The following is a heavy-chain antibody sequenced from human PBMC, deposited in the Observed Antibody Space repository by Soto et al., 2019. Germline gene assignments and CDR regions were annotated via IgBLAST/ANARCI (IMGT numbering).Heavy chain of an antibody. D-gene: IGHD4-4*01. J-gene: IGHJ4*02. Sequence: QVQLQQWGAGLLKPSETLSLTCAVYGGSLSGYYWTWIRRPPGKGLEWIGEIHHSGSINYNSSLKGRVTLSADTSTNQFFLKLSSVTAADTAVYYCSRGGDAYRAGNYWGQGTLVTVSS. CDR3: SRGGDAYRAGNY. CDR1: GGSLSGYY. V-gene: IGHV4-34*01. CDR2: IHHSGSI.